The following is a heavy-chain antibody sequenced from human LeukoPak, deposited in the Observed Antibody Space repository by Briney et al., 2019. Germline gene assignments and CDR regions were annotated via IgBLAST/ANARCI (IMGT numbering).Heavy chain of an antibody. D-gene: IGHD5-12*01. CDR1: GYTFTSYG. Sequence: ASVKVSCKASGYTFTSYGISWVRQAPGQGLEWMGWISAYNGNTNYAQKLQGRVTMTTDTSTSTAYMELSSLRSDDTAVYYCARDRVDGPAPYWFDPWGQGTLVTVSS. V-gene: IGHV1-18*01. CDR3: ARDRVDGPAPYWFDP. J-gene: IGHJ5*02. CDR2: ISAYNGNT.